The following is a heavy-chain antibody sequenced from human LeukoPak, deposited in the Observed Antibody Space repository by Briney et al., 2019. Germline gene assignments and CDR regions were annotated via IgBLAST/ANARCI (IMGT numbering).Heavy chain of an antibody. Sequence: ASVKVSCKASGYTFTSYGISWVRQAPGQGLEWVGWISAYNGNTNYAQKLQGRVTMTTDTSTSTAYMELRSLRSDDTAVYYCARVGAMATIGFVDYWGQGTLVTVSS. CDR3: ARVGAMATIGFVDY. CDR1: GYTFTSYG. J-gene: IGHJ4*02. V-gene: IGHV1-18*01. D-gene: IGHD5-24*01. CDR2: ISAYNGNT.